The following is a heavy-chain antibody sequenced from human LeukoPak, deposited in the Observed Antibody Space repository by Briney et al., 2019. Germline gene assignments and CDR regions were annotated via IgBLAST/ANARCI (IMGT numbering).Heavy chain of an antibody. Sequence: PGGSLRLSCAASGFTVSSNYMSWVRQAPGKGLEWVSAISGSGGGTYYADSVKGRFTISRDNSKNTLYLQMNSLRAEDTAVYYCAKASTAARPFDYWGQGTLVTVSS. CDR3: AKASTAARPFDY. CDR2: ISGSGGGT. J-gene: IGHJ4*02. D-gene: IGHD6-6*01. V-gene: IGHV3-23*01. CDR1: GFTVSSNY.